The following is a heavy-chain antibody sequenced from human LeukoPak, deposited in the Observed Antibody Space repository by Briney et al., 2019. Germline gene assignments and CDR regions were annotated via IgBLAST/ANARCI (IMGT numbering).Heavy chain of an antibody. J-gene: IGHJ4*02. Sequence: GGSLRLSCAASGFTFSSSAMSWVRQVPGKGLEWVSGISASGGSTSYADSVRGRFTISRDNSKNTLYVQMNSLGDEDTAVYYCAKDKRGEPPHYLDSGGRGPRATVSS. D-gene: IGHD1-14*01. CDR2: ISASGGST. CDR3: AKDKRGEPPHYLDS. V-gene: IGHV3-23*01. CDR1: GFTFSSSA.